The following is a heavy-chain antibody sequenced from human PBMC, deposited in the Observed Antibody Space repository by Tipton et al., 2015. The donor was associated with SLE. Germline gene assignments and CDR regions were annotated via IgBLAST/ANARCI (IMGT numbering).Heavy chain of an antibody. Sequence: TLSLTCTVSGYSISSGYYWAWIRQPPGKGLEWIASIYHSGSTFYNLSLKSRVTISVDTSKNQFSLKLPSVTDADTAVYYCARMGDRWYLDLWGRGTLVTVSS. CDR2: IYHSGST. J-gene: IGHJ2*01. CDR3: ARMGDRWYLDL. CDR1: GYSISSGYY. D-gene: IGHD3-16*01. V-gene: IGHV4-38-2*02.